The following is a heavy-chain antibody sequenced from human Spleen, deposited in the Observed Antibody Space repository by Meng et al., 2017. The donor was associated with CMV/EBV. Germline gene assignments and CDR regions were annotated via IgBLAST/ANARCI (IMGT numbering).Heavy chain of an antibody. Sequence: CAASGFTFSSYWMHWVRQAPGKGLVWVSRINSDGSTTSYADSVKGRFTISRDNAKNTLYLQMNSLRAEDTAVYYCARRDSKVRGATDYWGQGTLVTVSS. V-gene: IGHV3-74*01. D-gene: IGHD3-10*01. CDR2: INSDGSTT. CDR3: ARRDSKVRGATDY. CDR1: GFTFSSYW. J-gene: IGHJ4*02.